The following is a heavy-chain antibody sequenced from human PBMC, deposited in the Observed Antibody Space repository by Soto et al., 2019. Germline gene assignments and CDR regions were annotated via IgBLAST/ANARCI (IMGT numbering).Heavy chain of an antibody. V-gene: IGHV4-38-2*01. J-gene: IGHJ5*02. CDR3: ARGGGGSQFLWFGP. CDR2: IHHSEKS. Sequence: SETLSLTCAVSGYSISSGYYWVWIRQTPGKGLEWIGSIHHSEKSYNNPSLRSRVTMSLDTSKNQFSLRLTSVTVADTGVYYCARGGGGSQFLWFGPWGQGILVTVSS. D-gene: IGHD2-15*01. CDR1: GYSISSGYY.